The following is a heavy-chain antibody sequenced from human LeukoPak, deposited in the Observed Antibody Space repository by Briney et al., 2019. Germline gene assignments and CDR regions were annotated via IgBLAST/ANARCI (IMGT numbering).Heavy chain of an antibody. CDR1: GGSISSGGYY. Sequence: SETLSLTCTVSGGSISSGGYYWSWIRQHPGKGLEWIGYIYYSGSTYYNPSLKSRVTISVDTSKNQFSLKLSSVTAADTAVYYCARDRSGSYLFDYWGQGTLVTVSP. D-gene: IGHD1-26*01. V-gene: IGHV4-31*03. CDR2: IYYSGST. CDR3: ARDRSGSYLFDY. J-gene: IGHJ4*02.